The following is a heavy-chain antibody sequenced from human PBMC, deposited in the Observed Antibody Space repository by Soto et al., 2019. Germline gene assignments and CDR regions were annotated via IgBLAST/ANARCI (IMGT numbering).Heavy chain of an antibody. CDR1: GYTFTGYY. J-gene: IGHJ4*02. V-gene: IGHV1-2*04. D-gene: IGHD3-10*01. Sequence: SVKVSCKASGYTFTGYYMHWVRQAPGQGLEWMGWINPNSGGTNYAQKFQGWVTMTRDTSISTAYMELSRLRSDDTAVYYCARDGSGSYFLYPDYWGQGTLVTSPQ. CDR2: INPNSGGT. CDR3: ARDGSGSYFLYPDY.